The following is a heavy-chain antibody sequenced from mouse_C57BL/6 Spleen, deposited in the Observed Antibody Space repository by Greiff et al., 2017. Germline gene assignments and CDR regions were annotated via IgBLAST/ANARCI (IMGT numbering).Heavy chain of an antibody. CDR1: GYTFTSYG. J-gene: IGHJ4*01. D-gene: IGHD2-4*01. CDR2: IYPSSGNT. Sequence: VQVVESGAELARPGASVKLSCKASGYTFTSYGISWVKQSTGQGLEWIGEIYPSSGNTYYNEKFKGKATLTADKSSSTAYMELRSLTSEDSAVYFCARDYDDDDAMDYWGQGTSVTVSS. CDR3: ARDYDDDDAMDY. V-gene: IGHV1-81*01.